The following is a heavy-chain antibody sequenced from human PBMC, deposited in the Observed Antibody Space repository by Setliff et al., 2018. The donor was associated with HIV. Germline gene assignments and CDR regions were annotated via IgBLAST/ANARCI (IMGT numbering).Heavy chain of an antibody. D-gene: IGHD3-3*01. CDR2: ITSSSNYI. V-gene: IGHV3-21*04. CDR1: GFTFSSYS. CDR3: ARVLLITNAVYGVVSNRFDP. J-gene: IGHJ5*02. Sequence: GGSLRLSCAASGFTFSSYSMNWVRQAPGKGLEWVSSITSSSNYIYYADSVKGRFTISRDNAKNSLYLQMNSLRAEDTAVYFCARVLLITNAVYGVVSNRFDPWGRGSQVTVSS.